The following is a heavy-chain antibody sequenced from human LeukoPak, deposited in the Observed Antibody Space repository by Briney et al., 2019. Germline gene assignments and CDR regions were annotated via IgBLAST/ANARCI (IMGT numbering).Heavy chain of an antibody. CDR1: GYTFTSYA. CDR3: ARVKYDFWSGYSAGSEFDY. CDR2: ISAYNGNT. Sequence: GASVKVSCKASGYTFTSYAITWVRQAPGQGLEWMGWISAYNGNTNYAQKLQGRVTMTTDTSTSTAYMELRSLRSDDTAVYYCARVKYDFWSGYSAGSEFDYWGQGTLVTVSS. D-gene: IGHD3-3*01. J-gene: IGHJ4*02. V-gene: IGHV1-18*01.